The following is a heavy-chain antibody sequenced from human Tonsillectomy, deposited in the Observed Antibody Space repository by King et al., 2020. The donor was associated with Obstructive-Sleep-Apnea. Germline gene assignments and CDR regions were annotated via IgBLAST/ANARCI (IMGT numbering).Heavy chain of an antibody. CDR2: IYNTGST. V-gene: IGHV3-66*01. Sequence: VQLVESGGGLVQPGGSLRLSCAASGFTVSSNYMSWVRQAPGKGLEWVSVIYNTGSTYYADSVKGRFTISRDNSMNTLYLQMNSLRAEDTAVYYCARGWYSSGWYRAWGQGTLVTVSS. J-gene: IGHJ5*02. CDR1: GFTVSSNY. CDR3: ARGWYSSGWYRA. D-gene: IGHD6-19*01.